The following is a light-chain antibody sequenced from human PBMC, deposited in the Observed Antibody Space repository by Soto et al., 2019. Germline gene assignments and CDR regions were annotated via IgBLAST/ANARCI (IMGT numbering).Light chain of an antibody. CDR1: SSDVGGYNY. J-gene: IGLJ1*01. CDR2: DVS. Sequence: QSVLTQPASVSGSPGQSITISCTGTSSDVGGYNYVSWYQQHPGKAPKLMIYDVSNRPSGVSNRFSGSKSGNTASLTISGLQAWGRAYYLRSSFTRRRHPGGLGTGNKVTVL. V-gene: IGLV2-14*01. CDR3: SSFTRRRHPGG.